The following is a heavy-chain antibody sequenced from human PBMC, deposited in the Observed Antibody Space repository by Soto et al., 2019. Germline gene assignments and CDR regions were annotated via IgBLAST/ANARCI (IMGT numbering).Heavy chain of an antibody. CDR3: ARDPSGSWELE. V-gene: IGHV4-31*03. Sequence: QVQLQESGPGLVKPSQTLSLTCTVSGGSISSGDNYWSWYRQHPGKGLEWVGFIYNSGSTYSNPSLNSRVTISVDTSKNQFSLKLTAVTPADTAVYYCARDPSGSWELEWGQGTLVTVSS. CDR1: GGSISSGDNY. D-gene: IGHD1-26*01. J-gene: IGHJ4*02. CDR2: IYNSGST.